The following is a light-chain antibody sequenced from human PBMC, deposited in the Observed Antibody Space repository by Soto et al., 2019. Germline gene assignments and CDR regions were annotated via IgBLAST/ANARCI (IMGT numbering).Light chain of an antibody. V-gene: IGKV3-15*01. J-gene: IGKJ5*01. CDR2: GAS. CDR1: QSVRSN. Sequence: PGEGATLSCRASQSVRSNLAWYQQKPGQSPRLLIYGASTRATGIPARFSGSGSGTEFTLTISSLQSEDFAVYYCQQYNNWPPITFGQGTRLEIK. CDR3: QQYNNWPPIT.